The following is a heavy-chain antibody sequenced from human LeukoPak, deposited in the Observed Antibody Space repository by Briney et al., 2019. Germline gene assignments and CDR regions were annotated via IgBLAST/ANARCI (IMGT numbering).Heavy chain of an antibody. D-gene: IGHD4-17*01. V-gene: IGHV4-61*01. CDR3: ARVPLDDYGDYVGYYYGMDV. J-gene: IGHJ6*02. Sequence: PSETLSLTCTVPGGSVSSGSYYWSWIRQPPGKGLEWIGYIYYSGSTNYNPSLKSRVTISVDTSKNQFSLKLSSVTAADTAVYYCARVPLDDYGDYVGYYYGMDVWGQGTTVTVSS. CDR1: GGSVSSGSYY. CDR2: IYYSGST.